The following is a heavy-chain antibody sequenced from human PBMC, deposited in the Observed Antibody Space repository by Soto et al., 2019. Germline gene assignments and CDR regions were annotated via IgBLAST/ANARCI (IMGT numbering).Heavy chain of an antibody. CDR3: ARRRITMIVVVFDAFDI. CDR2: IYHSGNT. J-gene: IGHJ3*02. Sequence: QVQLQESGPGLVKPSGTLSLTCAVSGGSISSSYWWSWVRQPPGKGLEWIGEIYHSGNTNYNPSLKSTVTTSVDNSNNQFSLTLSSVTAAATAGYYCARRRITMIVVVFDAFDIWGQGTMVTVSS. V-gene: IGHV4-4*02. CDR1: GGSISSSYW. D-gene: IGHD3-22*01.